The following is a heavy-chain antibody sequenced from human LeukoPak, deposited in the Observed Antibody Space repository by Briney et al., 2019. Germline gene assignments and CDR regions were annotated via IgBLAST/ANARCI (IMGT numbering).Heavy chain of an antibody. CDR1: GFTFRNYG. Sequence: PGGSLRLSCAASGFTFRNYGMHWVRQAPGKGLEWVAFIRDDGSNKYYADSVKGRFTISRDNSKNTLYLQMNSLRAEDTAVYYCAKMGSSSMRTYNWFDPWGQGTLVTVSS. J-gene: IGHJ5*02. CDR2: IRDDGSNK. D-gene: IGHD6-6*01. CDR3: AKMGSSSMRTYNWFDP. V-gene: IGHV3-30*02.